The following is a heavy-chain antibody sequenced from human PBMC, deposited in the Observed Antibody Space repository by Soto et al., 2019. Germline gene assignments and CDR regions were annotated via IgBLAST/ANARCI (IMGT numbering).Heavy chain of an antibody. D-gene: IGHD3-10*01. Sequence: GGSLRLSCAASGFIVTSNYMSWVRQAPGKGLEWVSVIYSDGTTNYAESVKGRFTISRDNSKNTVFLQMSSLRAEDTAVYYCAKGGPGASSGLFESWGQGTLVTVSS. J-gene: IGHJ4*02. CDR3: AKGGPGASSGLFES. CDR1: GFIVTSNY. CDR2: IYSDGTT. V-gene: IGHV3-53*01.